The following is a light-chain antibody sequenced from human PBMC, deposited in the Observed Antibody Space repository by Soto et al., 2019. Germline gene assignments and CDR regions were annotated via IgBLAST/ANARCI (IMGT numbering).Light chain of an antibody. Sequence: EIVLTQSPATLSLSPGERATLSCRASQSVSSYLAWYQQKPGQAPRLLIYDVSTRATGIPARFSGSGSGTDFTLTISSLEPEDFAVYYCQHRSNWPLTFGGGTKVEIK. CDR1: QSVSSY. CDR2: DVS. V-gene: IGKV3-11*01. J-gene: IGKJ4*01. CDR3: QHRSNWPLT.